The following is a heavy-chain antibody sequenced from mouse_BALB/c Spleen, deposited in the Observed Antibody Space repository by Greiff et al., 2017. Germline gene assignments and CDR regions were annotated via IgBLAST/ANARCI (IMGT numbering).Heavy chain of an antibody. V-gene: IGHV5-17*02. CDR2: ISSGSSTI. J-gene: IGHJ4*01. Sequence: DVMLVESGGGLVQPGGSRKLSCAASGFTFSSFGMHWVRQAPEKGLEWVAYISSGSSTIYYADTVKGRFTISRDNPKNTLFLQMTSLRSEDTAMYYCARETNWDWGQGTSVTVSS. D-gene: IGHD4-1*01. CDR1: GFTFSSFG. CDR3: ARETNWD.